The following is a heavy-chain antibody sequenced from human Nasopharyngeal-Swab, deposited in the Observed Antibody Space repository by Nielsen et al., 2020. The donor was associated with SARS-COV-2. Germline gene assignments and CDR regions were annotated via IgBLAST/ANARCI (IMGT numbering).Heavy chain of an antibody. D-gene: IGHD3-10*01. CDR3: ARDLGAWFGELLGDAFDI. J-gene: IGHJ3*02. CDR1: GYTFTSYG. V-gene: IGHV1-18*01. Sequence: ASVKVSCKASGYTFTSYGISWVRRAPGQGLEWMGWISAYNGNTNYAQKLQGRVTMTTDTSTSTAYMELRSLRSDDTAVYYCARDLGAWFGELLGDAFDIWGQGTMVTVSS. CDR2: ISAYNGNT.